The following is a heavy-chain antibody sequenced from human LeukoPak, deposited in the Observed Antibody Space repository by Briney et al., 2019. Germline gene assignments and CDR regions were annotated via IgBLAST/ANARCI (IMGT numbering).Heavy chain of an antibody. CDR1: GFTFSSYG. J-gene: IGHJ5*02. Sequence: GGSLRLSCAASGFTFSSYGMHWVRQAPGKGLEWVAVIWYDGSNKYYADSVKGRFTISRDNSKNTLYLQMNSLRAEDTAVYYCARSQIAARFSWFDPWGQGTLVTVSS. CDR2: IWYDGSNK. V-gene: IGHV3-33*01. D-gene: IGHD6-6*01. CDR3: ARSQIAARFSWFDP.